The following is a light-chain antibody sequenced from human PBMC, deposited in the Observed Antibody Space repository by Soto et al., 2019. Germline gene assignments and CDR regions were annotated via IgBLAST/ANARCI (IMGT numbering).Light chain of an antibody. CDR1: QSVRSF. CDR2: DAS. V-gene: IGKV3-11*01. J-gene: IGKJ4*01. Sequence: EIVLTQSPANLSLSPGDRATLSCRASQSVRSFLAWYQQKPGQAPRLLIYDASNRATGIPARFSGSGSGTDFTLTSSSLEPEDFAVYYCQQRDNWSSVTFGGGTKVEIK. CDR3: QQRDNWSSVT.